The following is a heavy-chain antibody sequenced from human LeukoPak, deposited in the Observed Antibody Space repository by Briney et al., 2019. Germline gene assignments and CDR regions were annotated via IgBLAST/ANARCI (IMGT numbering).Heavy chain of an antibody. CDR1: GFTFSSYW. CDR3: ARFSGPYSSGWFFDF. CDR2: LNGDGSGT. D-gene: IGHD6-19*01. J-gene: IGHJ4*02. Sequence: PGGSLRVSCAASGFTFSSYWMHWVRQAPGKGLEWVSRLNGDGSGTSYADSVKGRFTISRDNAKNTLYLQMNSLRAEDTAVYYCARFSGPYSSGWFFDFWGLGTLVTVSS. V-gene: IGHV3-74*01.